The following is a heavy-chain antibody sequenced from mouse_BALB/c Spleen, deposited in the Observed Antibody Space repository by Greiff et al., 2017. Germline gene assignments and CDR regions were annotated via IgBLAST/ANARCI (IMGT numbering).Heavy chain of an antibody. V-gene: IGHV1-54*01. CDR3: ARVGITTGCAY. CDR1: GYAFTNYL. J-gene: IGHJ3*01. CDR2: INPGSGGT. Sequence: VQLQQSGAELVRPGTSVKVSCKASGYAFTNYLIEWVKQRPGQGLEWIGVINPGSGGTNYNEKFKGKATLTADKSSSTAYMQLSSLTSDDSAVYFCARVGITTGCAYWGQGTLVTVSA. D-gene: IGHD2-4*01.